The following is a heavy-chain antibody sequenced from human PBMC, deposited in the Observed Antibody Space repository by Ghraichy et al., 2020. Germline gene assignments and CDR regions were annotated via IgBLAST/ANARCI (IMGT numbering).Heavy chain of an antibody. Sequence: GGSLRLSCAASGFTFSKFPMNWVRQAPGKGLEWVSTISYSGDATYYADSVKGRFTISRDNSKNTLYLQLSSLRGEDTALYYCGKDDALKWELSPRGDYWGQGTLVTVSS. D-gene: IGHD1-26*01. CDR3: GKDDALKWELSPRGDY. J-gene: IGHJ4*02. V-gene: IGHV3-23*01. CDR2: ISYSGDAT. CDR1: GFTFSKFP.